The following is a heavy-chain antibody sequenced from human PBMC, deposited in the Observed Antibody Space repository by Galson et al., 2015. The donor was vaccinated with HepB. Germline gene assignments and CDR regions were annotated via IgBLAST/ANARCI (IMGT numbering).Heavy chain of an antibody. CDR3: ARREIAAAGSYGMDV. J-gene: IGHJ6*02. V-gene: IGHV5-10-1*01. CDR1: GYSFTSYW. Sequence: QSGAEVKKPGESLRISCKGSGYSFTSYWISWVRQMPGKGLEWMGRIDPSASYTNYSPSFQGHVTISADKSISTAYLQWSSLKASDTAMYYCARREIAAAGSYGMDVWGQGTTVTVSS. D-gene: IGHD6-13*01. CDR2: IDPSASYT.